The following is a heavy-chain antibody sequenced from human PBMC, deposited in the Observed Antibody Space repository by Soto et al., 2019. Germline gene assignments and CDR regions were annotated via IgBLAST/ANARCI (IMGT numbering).Heavy chain of an antibody. CDR3: AKDRIVVVPAALDY. Sequence: GGSLRLSCAASGFTFSSYGMHWVRQAPGKGLEWVAVISYDGSNKYYADSVKGRFTISRDNSKNTLFLQMSSLRAEDTAVYYCAKDRIVVVPAALDYWGQGXLVTVSS. V-gene: IGHV3-30*18. D-gene: IGHD2-2*01. CDR2: ISYDGSNK. J-gene: IGHJ4*02. CDR1: GFTFSSYG.